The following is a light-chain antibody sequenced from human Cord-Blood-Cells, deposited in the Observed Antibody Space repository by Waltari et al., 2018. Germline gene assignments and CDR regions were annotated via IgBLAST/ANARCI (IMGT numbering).Light chain of an antibody. CDR2: WAS. J-gene: IGKJ2*01. CDR3: QQYYSTPYT. Sequence: DIVMTQSPDSLAVSLGERATINCKSSQSVLYSSNNKNYLAWYQQKPGQPPKLLIYWASTRESGVPERFSGRGSGTDFTLTISSLQAEDVAVYYCQQYYSTPYTFGQGTKLEIK. V-gene: IGKV4-1*01. CDR1: QSVLYSSNNKNY.